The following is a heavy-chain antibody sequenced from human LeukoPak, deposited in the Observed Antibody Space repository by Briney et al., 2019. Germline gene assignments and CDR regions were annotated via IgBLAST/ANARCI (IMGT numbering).Heavy chain of an antibody. CDR3: ARAGYYDILTGYYMRAFDI. V-gene: IGHV1-69*01. Sequence: GASVKVSCKASGGTFSSYAISWVRQAPGQGLEWMGGIIPIFGTANYAQKFQGRVTITADESTSTAYMELSSLRSEDTAVYYCARAGYYDILTGYYMRAFDIWGQGTMVTVSS. CDR1: GGTFSSYA. D-gene: IGHD3-9*01. J-gene: IGHJ3*02. CDR2: IIPIFGTA.